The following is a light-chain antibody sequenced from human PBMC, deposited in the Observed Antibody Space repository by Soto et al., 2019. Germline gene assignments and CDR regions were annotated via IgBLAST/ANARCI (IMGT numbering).Light chain of an antibody. CDR2: TTS. J-gene: IGKJ4*01. CDR3: HQANSFPLT. Sequence: DIQMTQSPCSVSASVGDRVTITCRASHDMNKWLAWYQQKPGKAPKLLIYTTSSLQSGVPSRFSGSGSGTDFTLTISSLQPEDFATYYCHQANSFPLTFGGGTKVEIK. CDR1: HDMNKW. V-gene: IGKV1D-12*01.